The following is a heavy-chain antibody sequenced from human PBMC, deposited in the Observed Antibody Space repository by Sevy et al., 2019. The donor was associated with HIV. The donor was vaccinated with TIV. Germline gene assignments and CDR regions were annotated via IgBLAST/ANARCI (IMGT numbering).Heavy chain of an antibody. Sequence: GGSLRLSCVASGFTFSSFEVNWVRQAPGKGLEWVSSISTSGSNRDYADSLKGRVTISRDNAKKSLYLQMNSLRAEDTAIYFCAKRGGQYDLGMDVWGQGTTVTVSS. CDR3: AKRGGQYDLGMDV. V-gene: IGHV3-48*03. J-gene: IGHJ6*02. CDR2: ISTSGSNR. CDR1: GFTFSSFE. D-gene: IGHD1-1*01.